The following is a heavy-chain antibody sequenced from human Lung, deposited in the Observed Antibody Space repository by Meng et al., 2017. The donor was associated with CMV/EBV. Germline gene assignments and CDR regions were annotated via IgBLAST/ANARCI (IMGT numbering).Heavy chain of an antibody. J-gene: IGHJ4*02. Sequence: SETXSLTCTVSGGSSSSSSYYWGWIRQSPRKGLEWIGNIYYSGTTYYNPSLKSRVTISVDTSKNQFSLKLSSVTAADTAVYYCVGGRGSSWYQADYFDYWXQGTXVTVSS. D-gene: IGHD6-13*01. CDR2: IYYSGTT. V-gene: IGHV4-39*07. CDR3: VGGRGSSWYQADYFDY. CDR1: GGSSSSSSYY.